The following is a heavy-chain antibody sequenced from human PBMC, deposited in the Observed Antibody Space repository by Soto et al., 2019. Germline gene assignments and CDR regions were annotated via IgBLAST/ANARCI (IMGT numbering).Heavy chain of an antibody. Sequence: GGSLRLSCAASGFTFSSYGMHWVRQAPGKGLEWVAVIWYDGSNKYYADSVKGRFTISRDNSKNTLYLQMNSLRAEDTAVYYCARNGMRGYSSSWYYFDYWGQGTLVTVSS. CDR3: ARNGMRGYSSSWYYFDY. CDR1: GFTFSSYG. V-gene: IGHV3-33*01. D-gene: IGHD6-13*01. CDR2: IWYDGSNK. J-gene: IGHJ4*02.